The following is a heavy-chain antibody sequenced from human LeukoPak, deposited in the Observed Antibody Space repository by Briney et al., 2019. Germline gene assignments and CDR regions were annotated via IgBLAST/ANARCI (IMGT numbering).Heavy chain of an antibody. V-gene: IGHV3-74*01. D-gene: IGHD3-16*01. CDR3: ARESRLMDDAFDI. Sequence: GGSLRLSCAASGFTFSSYWMHWVRQAPGKGLVWVSRINSDGSSTSYADSVKGRFTISRDNAKNTLYLQMNSLRAEDTAVYYCARESRLMDDAFDIWGQGTMVTVSS. J-gene: IGHJ3*02. CDR1: GFTFSSYW. CDR2: INSDGSST.